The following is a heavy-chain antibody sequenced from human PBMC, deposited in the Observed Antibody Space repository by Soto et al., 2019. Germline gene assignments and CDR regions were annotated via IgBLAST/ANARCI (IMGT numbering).Heavy chain of an antibody. CDR1: GYSFTSYD. V-gene: IGHV1-8*01. CDR3: ARSSFLIPVADH. Sequence: ASVKVSCKASGYSFTSYDINWVRQATGQGLEWMGWMNPNSGNTDYGQNFQGRVTMTRGTSTRTAYMELSSLRSEDTAVYFCARSSFLIPVADHWGQGTLVTVSS. D-gene: IGHD6-19*01. CDR2: MNPNSGNT. J-gene: IGHJ4*02.